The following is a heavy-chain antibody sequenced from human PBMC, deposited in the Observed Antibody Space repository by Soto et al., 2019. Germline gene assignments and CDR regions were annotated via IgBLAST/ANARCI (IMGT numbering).Heavy chain of an antibody. V-gene: IGHV3-15*01. D-gene: IGHD3-3*01. Sequence: EVQLVESGGGVVKPGRSLRLSCAASGFTLSNAWVSWVRQAPGKGVEWVGRIKNKMEGGTTDYAAPVKSRFTISRGDSKNMLYLHMNSLITDHTAVYYCATNWNFDYWGQGTLVTVSS. CDR2: IKNKMEGGTT. CDR3: ATNWNFDY. CDR1: GFTLSNAW. J-gene: IGHJ4*02.